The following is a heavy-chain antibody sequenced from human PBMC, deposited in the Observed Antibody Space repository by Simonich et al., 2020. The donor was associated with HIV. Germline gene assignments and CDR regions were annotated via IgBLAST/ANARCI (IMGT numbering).Heavy chain of an antibody. D-gene: IGHD6-6*01. CDR2: ISGSGGST. V-gene: IGHV3-23*01. CDR1: GFTFRNCA. Sequence: EVQLLESGGGLVQPGGSLRLSCTASGFTFRNCAMSWVRQAPGKGLGWVSAISGSGGSTYYTDSVKGRFTISRDNSKTTLHLQMNSLRAEDTAIYYCAKALSSSSYYFDYWGQGTLVTVSS. J-gene: IGHJ4*02. CDR3: AKALSSSSYYFDY.